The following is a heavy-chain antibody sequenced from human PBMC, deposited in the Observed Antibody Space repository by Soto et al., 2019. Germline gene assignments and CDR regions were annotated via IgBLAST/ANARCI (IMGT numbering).Heavy chain of an antibody. V-gene: IGHV3-30*18. CDR2: ISYVGSDE. J-gene: IGHJ4*02. CDR1: GFTLSSHG. Sequence: QVQLVESGGGVVQPGRSLRLSCAASGFTLSSHGMHWVRQAPGKGLEWVAVISYVGSDEYYADSVKGRFTISRDNSKNTLYLQMNSLRAEDTAVYYCAKLEGGGSIDHWGQGTLVTVSS. D-gene: IGHD2-2*01. CDR3: AKLEGGGSIDH.